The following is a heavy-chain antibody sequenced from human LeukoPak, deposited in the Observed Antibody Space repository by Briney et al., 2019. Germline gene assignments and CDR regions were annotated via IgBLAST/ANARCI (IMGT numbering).Heavy chain of an antibody. D-gene: IGHD2-21*02. CDR2: IYYIGNT. J-gene: IGHJ2*01. CDR3: ASAYCGGDCTPYWYFDL. V-gene: IGHV4-59*06. Sequence: PSETLSLTCTVSGGSISSYYWSWIRQPPGKGLEWIGYIYYIGNTFYSPSLKSRVTISVDTSKNQFSLKLSSVTAADTAVYYCASAYCGGDCTPYWYFDLWGRGTLVTVSS. CDR1: GGSISSYY.